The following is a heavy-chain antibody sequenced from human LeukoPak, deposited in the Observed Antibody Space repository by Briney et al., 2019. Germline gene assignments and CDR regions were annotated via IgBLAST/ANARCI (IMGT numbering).Heavy chain of an antibody. Sequence: ASVKVSCKASGYTFTSYGISWVRQAPGQGLEWMGWISAYNGNTNYAQKLQGRVTMTTDTSTSTAYMELRSLRSDDTAVYYCARDFGPNSGYDPDAFDIWGQGTMVTVSS. V-gene: IGHV1-18*01. D-gene: IGHD5-12*01. CDR2: ISAYNGNT. CDR1: GYTFTSYG. CDR3: ARDFGPNSGYDPDAFDI. J-gene: IGHJ3*02.